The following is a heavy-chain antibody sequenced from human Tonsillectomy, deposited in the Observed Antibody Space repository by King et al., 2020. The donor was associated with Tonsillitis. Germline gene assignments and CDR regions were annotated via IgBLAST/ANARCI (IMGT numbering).Heavy chain of an antibody. D-gene: IGHD4-17*01. CDR1: GGSISSGGYS. V-gene: IGHV4-30-2*01. CDR2: IYHSGST. Sequence: LQLQESGSGLVKPSQTLSLTCAVSGGSISSGGYSWSWIRQPPGKGLEWIGYIYHSGSTYYNPSLKSRVTISVDRSKNQFSLKLSSVTAADTAVYYCARAVPDHDGDYGAVDYWGQGTLVTVSS. J-gene: IGHJ4*02. CDR3: ARAVPDHDGDYGAVDY.